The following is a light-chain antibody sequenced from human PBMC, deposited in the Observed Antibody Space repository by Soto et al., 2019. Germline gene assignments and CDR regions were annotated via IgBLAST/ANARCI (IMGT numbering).Light chain of an antibody. V-gene: IGLV2-14*01. CDR3: SSYTCTITPLV. Sequence: QSVLTQPASVSGSPGQSITISCTGTSSDVGGYNYVSWYQQHPGKAPKLMIYDVSNRPSGVSNRFSGSKSGNTASLTISGLQAYVYSDYSSSSYTCTITPLVFVTGTKVTVL. J-gene: IGLJ1*01. CDR1: SSDVGGYNY. CDR2: DVS.